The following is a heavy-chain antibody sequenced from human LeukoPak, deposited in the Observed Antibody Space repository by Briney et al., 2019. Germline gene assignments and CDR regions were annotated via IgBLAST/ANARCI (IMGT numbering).Heavy chain of an antibody. CDR1: GYTFTSYG. CDR3: ARDWGYSGYDAITFDY. CDR2: ISAYNGNT. D-gene: IGHD5-12*01. Sequence: ASVKVSCKASGYTFTSYGISWVRQAPGQGLEWMGWISAYNGNTNYAQKLQGRVTMTTDTSTSTAYMELRSLRSDDTAVYYCARDWGYSGYDAITFDYWGQGTLDTVSS. J-gene: IGHJ4*02. V-gene: IGHV1-18*01.